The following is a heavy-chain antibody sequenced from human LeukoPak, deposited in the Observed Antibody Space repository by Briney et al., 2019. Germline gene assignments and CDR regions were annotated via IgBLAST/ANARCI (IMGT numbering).Heavy chain of an antibody. V-gene: IGHV3-30-3*01. CDR3: AKGLEVGDY. D-gene: IGHD3-16*01. J-gene: IGHJ4*02. CDR1: GFTFSSYA. CDR2: ISYDGSNK. Sequence: GGSLRLSCAASGFTFSSYAMHWVRQAPGKGLEWVAVISYDGSNKYYADSVKGRFTISRDNSKNTLYLQMNSLRAEDTAVYYCAKGLEVGDYWGQGTLVTVSS.